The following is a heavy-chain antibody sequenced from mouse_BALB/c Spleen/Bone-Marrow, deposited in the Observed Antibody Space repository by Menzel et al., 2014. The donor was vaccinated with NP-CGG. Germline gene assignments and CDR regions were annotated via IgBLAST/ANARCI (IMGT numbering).Heavy chain of an antibody. D-gene: IGHD2-3*01. J-gene: IGHJ4*01. V-gene: IGHV2-9*02. CDR2: IWAGGST. CDR3: ARDDDSYAMDY. CDR1: GFSLTSYS. Sequence: VKLVESGPGLVAPSQSLSITCTVSGFSLTSYSVHRVRQPPGKGLEWLGVIWAGGSTNYNSALMSRLSISKDNSKSQVFLKMSSLQTDDTAMFYCARDDDSYAMDYWGQGTSVTVSS.